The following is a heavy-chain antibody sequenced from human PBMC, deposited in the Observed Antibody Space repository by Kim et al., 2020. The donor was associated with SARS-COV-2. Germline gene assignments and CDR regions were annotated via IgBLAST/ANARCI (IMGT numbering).Heavy chain of an antibody. D-gene: IGHD1-1*01. V-gene: IGHV3-72*01. J-gene: IGHJ4*02. CDR2: SRDRANSYST. CDR1: GFTFSNHY. CDR3: ARWRNDRAGCDY. Sequence: GGSLRLSCAASGFTFSNHYIDWVRQAPGKGLEWIGRSRDRANSYSTEYGASVKGRFSISRDDSKNSVFLQMNSLNTEDTAVYYCARWRNDRAGCDYWGQGTLVTVSS.